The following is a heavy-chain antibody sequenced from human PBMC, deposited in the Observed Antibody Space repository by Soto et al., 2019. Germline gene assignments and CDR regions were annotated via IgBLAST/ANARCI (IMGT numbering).Heavy chain of an antibody. V-gene: IGHV1-69*01. CDR2: IIPIFGTA. J-gene: IGHJ6*02. D-gene: IGHD2-2*01. Sequence: QVQLVQSGAEVKKPGSSVKVSCKASGGTFSSYAISWVRQAPGQGLEWMGGIIPIFGTANYAQKFQGRVTITADESTSTDYVEMSSLRSEDTAVYYCAREGCSSTSCYVGSYYGMDVWGQGTTVTVSS. CDR1: GGTFSSYA. CDR3: AREGCSSTSCYVGSYYGMDV.